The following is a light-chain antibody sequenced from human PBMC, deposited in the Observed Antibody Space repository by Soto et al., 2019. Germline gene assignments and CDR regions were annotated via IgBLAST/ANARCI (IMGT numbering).Light chain of an antibody. J-gene: IGLJ2*01. CDR2: DVS. V-gene: IGLV2-14*01. Sequence: QSALTQPASVSGSPGQSITISCTGTSSDVGGYNFVSWYQQHPGYAPKLMIYDVSDRPSGVSNRFSGSKSGNTASLTISGLQAEDEADYYCSSYTSSSTPVVFGGGTQLTVL. CDR3: SSYTSSSTPVV. CDR1: SSDVGGYNF.